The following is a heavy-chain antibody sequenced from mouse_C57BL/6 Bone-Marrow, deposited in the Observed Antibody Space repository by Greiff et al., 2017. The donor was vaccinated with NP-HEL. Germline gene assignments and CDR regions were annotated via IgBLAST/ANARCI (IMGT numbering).Heavy chain of an antibody. CDR3: AKGSFAY. CDR2: INPSTGGT. J-gene: IGHJ3*01. CDR1: GYSFTGYY. Sequence: EVMLVESGPELVKPGASVKISCKASGYSFTGYYMNWVKQSPEKSLEWIGEINPSTGGTTYNQKFKAKATLTVDKSSSTAYMQLKSLTSEDSAVYYCAKGSFAYWGQGTLVTVSA. V-gene: IGHV1-42*01.